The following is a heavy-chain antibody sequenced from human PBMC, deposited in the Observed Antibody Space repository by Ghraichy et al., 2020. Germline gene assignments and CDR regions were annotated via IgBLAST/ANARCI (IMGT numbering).Heavy chain of an antibody. J-gene: IGHJ6*02. CDR3: ASALIRGVYYYYGMDV. Sequence: GGSLRLSCAASGFTVSSNYMSWVRQAPGKGLEWVSVIYSGGSTYYADSVKGRFTISRDNSKNTLYLQMNSLRAEDTAVYYCASALIRGVYYYYGMDVWGQGTTVTVSS. CDR2: IYSGGST. V-gene: IGHV3-53*01. D-gene: IGHD3-10*01. CDR1: GFTVSSNY.